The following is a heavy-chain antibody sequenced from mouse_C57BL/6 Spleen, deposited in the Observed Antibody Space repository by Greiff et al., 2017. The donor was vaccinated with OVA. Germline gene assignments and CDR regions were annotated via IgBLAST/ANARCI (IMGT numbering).Heavy chain of an antibody. CDR2: IDPENGDT. CDR1: GFNIKDDY. CDR3: TTSLLTVKFAY. V-gene: IGHV14-4*01. J-gene: IGHJ3*01. D-gene: IGHD6-2*01. Sequence: EVQLQQSGAELVRPGASVKLSCTASGFNIKDDYMHWVKQRPEQGLEWIGWIDPENGDTEYASKFQGKATITADTSSNTAYLQLSSLTSEDTAVYYCTTSLLTVKFAYWGQGTLVTVSA.